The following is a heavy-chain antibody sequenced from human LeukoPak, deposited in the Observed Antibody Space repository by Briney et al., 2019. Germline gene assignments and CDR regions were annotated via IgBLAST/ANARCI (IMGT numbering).Heavy chain of an antibody. Sequence: SETLSLTCTVSGGSMVPYYWSWVRQPAGKGLEWLGHIYIGGGTKYNPSLKSRVTVSIDRSMNQFSLRLTSVTAADTAVYYRARQGRIPGHAVPVPDGPATEYSYYYMDVWGNGTTVTVSS. CDR3: ARQGRIPGHAVPVPDGPATEYSYYYMDV. CDR2: IYIGGGT. CDR1: GGSMVPYY. J-gene: IGHJ6*03. D-gene: IGHD4-11*01. V-gene: IGHV4-4*07.